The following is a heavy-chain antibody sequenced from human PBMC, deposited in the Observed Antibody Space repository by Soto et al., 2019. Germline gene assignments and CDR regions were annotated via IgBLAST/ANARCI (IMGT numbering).Heavy chain of an antibody. D-gene: IGHD2-21*02. CDR2: ISIRGTTI. CDR3: ARDSMVTAHDY. Sequence: EVQLVESGGGLVQPGGSLRLSCAASGFIFSSYEMNWVRQAPGKGLEWVSYISIRGTTIYYADSVKGRVTISRDNAKKSLYLNMNSLRADDTAVYYCARDSMVTAHDYWGQGTLVTVSS. CDR1: GFIFSSYE. J-gene: IGHJ4*02. V-gene: IGHV3-48*03.